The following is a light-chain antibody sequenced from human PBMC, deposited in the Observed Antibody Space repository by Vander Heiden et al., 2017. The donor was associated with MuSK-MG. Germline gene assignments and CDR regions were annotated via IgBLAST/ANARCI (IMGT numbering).Light chain of an antibody. CDR3: QQYDNLPIT. J-gene: IGKJ5*01. V-gene: IGKV1-33*01. CDR2: DAS. CDR1: KDISNY. Sequence: DIQMTQSPSSLSASVGDRVTITCQASKDISNYLNWYQQKPGKAPKLLIYDASNLETGVPSRFSGSGSGTDFTFTISSLQPEDIATYYCQQYDNLPITVGQGTRLEIK.